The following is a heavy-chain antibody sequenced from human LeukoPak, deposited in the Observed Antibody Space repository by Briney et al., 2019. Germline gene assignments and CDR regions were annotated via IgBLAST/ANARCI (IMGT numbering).Heavy chain of an antibody. CDR3: AGGPVAPAAHH. V-gene: IGHV4-38-2*02. D-gene: IGHD2-2*01. J-gene: IGHJ4*02. Sequence: SETLSLTCTVSGYSISSGYYWGWIRQPPGKGLEWIGSIYHSGSTYYNPSLKSRVTISVDTSKNQFSLKLSSVTAADTAVYYCAGGPVAPAAHHWGQGTLVTVSS. CDR1: GYSISSGYY. CDR2: IYHSGST.